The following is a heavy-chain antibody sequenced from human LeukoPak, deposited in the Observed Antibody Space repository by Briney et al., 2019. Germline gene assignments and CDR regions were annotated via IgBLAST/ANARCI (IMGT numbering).Heavy chain of an antibody. D-gene: IGHD2-15*01. CDR3: AKGGVRYCSGGSCYSNY. J-gene: IGHJ4*02. V-gene: IGHV3-23*01. CDR2: ISGSGGST. CDR1: GFTFSSYA. Sequence: GGSLGLSCAASGFTFSSYAMSWVRQAPGKGLEWVSAISGSGGSTYYADSVKGRFTISRDNSKNTLYLQMNSLRAEDTAVYYCAKGGVRYCSGGSCYSNYWGQGTLVTVSS.